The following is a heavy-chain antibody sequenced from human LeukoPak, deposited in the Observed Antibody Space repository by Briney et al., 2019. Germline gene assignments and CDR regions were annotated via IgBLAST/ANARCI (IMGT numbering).Heavy chain of an antibody. D-gene: IGHD1-26*01. J-gene: IGHJ4*02. Sequence: GGSLRLSCAASGFTFKKYWMNWVRQVPGKGLECLGNIKEDGSETYYADSVKGRFTISRDNSKNTLYLQMNSLRAEDTAVYYCAIVSGSSKTFQFDYWGQGTLVTVSS. V-gene: IGHV3-7*01. CDR3: AIVSGSSKTFQFDY. CDR2: IKEDGSET. CDR1: GFTFKKYW.